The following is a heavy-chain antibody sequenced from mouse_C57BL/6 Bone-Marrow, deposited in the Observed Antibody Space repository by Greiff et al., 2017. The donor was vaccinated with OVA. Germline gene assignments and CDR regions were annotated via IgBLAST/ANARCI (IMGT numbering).Heavy chain of an antibody. D-gene: IGHD1-1*01. CDR1: GYTFTSYW. CDR3: AREGHYSSWFAY. J-gene: IGHJ3*01. Sequence: VQLQQSGAELAKPGASVKLSCKASGYTFTSYWMHWVKQRPGQGLEWIGYINPSSGYTKYNEKFKGKATLTVDTSSSTAYMELHSLTSEDSAVYFCAREGHYSSWFAYWGQGTLVTVSA. V-gene: IGHV1-7*01. CDR2: INPSSGYT.